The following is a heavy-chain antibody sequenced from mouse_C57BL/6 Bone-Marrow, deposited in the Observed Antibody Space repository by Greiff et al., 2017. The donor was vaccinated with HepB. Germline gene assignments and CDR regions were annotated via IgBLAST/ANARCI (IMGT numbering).Heavy chain of an antibody. CDR2: IYPSDSET. V-gene: IGHV1-61*01. CDR1: GYTFTSYW. D-gene: IGHD4-1*01. J-gene: IGHJ1*03. Sequence: QVQLQQPGAELVRPGSSVKLSCKASGYTFTSYWMDWVKQRPGQGLEWIGNIYPSDSETHYNQKFKDKATLTVDKSSSTAYMQLSSLTSEDSAVSFWALLTETRRVWYFEVWGTGATVTVSS. CDR3: ALLTETRRVWYFEV.